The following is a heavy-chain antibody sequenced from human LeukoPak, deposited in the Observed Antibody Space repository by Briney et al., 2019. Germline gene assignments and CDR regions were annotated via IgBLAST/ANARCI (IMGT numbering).Heavy chain of an antibody. CDR1: GFTFSDHY. CDR3: ARPIVGVDGGGY. Sequence: GGSLRLSCAASGFTFSDHYMDWVRQAPGKGREWVGRTRNKADSYTTEYAASVKGRFTISRDDSKNSLYLQMNSLKTEDTAVYYCARPIVGVDGGGYWGQGTLVTVSS. CDR2: TRNKADSYTT. D-gene: IGHD1-26*01. V-gene: IGHV3-72*01. J-gene: IGHJ4*02.